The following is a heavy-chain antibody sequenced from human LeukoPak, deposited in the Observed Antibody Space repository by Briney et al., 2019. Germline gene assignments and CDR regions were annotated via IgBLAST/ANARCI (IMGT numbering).Heavy chain of an antibody. Sequence: SETLSLTCTVSGGSISGSYWSWIRQPPGKGLEWIAYMYNSGSTYYNPSLKSRVTISVDTSKNQFSLKLSSVTAADTAVYYCAGFYDAYPAKWGQGTLVTVSS. CDR3: AGFYDAYPAK. CDR2: MYNSGST. V-gene: IGHV4-59*04. CDR1: GGSISGSY. J-gene: IGHJ4*02. D-gene: IGHD3-16*01.